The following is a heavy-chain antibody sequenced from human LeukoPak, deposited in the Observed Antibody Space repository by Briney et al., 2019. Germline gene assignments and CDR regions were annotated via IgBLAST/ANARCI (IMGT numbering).Heavy chain of an antibody. Sequence: GRSLRLSCAASGFIFKDYGMHWVRQAPGKGLEWVAVTSYDGTRQFYADSVKGRFTISRDNSNNTVYLQMNSLRAEDMAVYYCAKDLEPQLVGAADYWGQGTLVTVSS. J-gene: IGHJ4*02. CDR2: TSYDGTRQ. D-gene: IGHD1-26*01. V-gene: IGHV3-30*18. CDR1: GFIFKDYG. CDR3: AKDLEPQLVGAADY.